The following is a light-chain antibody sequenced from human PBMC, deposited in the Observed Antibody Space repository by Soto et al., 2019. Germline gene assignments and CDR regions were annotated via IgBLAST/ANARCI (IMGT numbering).Light chain of an antibody. CDR1: SSNIGANYD. CDR2: ANS. V-gene: IGLV1-40*01. J-gene: IGLJ1*01. Sequence: QSVLTQPPSVSGAPGQRVTISCTGSSSNIGANYDVHWYQQRPGTAPKLLIFANSNRPSGVPDRFSGSKSGTSVSLVITGLQAEDEGDYYCQSYDSTLSARYVFGTGTKVTVL. CDR3: QSYDSTLSARYV.